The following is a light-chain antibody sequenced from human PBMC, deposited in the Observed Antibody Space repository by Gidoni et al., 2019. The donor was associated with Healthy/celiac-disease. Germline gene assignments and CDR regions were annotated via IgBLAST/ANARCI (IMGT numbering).Light chain of an antibody. CDR3: QQRSNWPPIT. V-gene: IGKV3-11*01. Sequence: TVLTQSPATLSLSPGERATLSCRASQSVSSYLAWYQQKPGQAPRLLIYDASNRATGIPARFSGSGSGTDFTLTISSLEPEDFAVYYCQQRSNWPPITFXQXTRLEIK. J-gene: IGKJ5*01. CDR1: QSVSSY. CDR2: DAS.